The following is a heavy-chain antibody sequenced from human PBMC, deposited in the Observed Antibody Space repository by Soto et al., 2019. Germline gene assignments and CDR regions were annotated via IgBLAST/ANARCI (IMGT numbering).Heavy chain of an antibody. V-gene: IGHV1-46*01. CDR1: GYTFTSYY. D-gene: IGHD3-22*01. J-gene: IGHJ2*01. Sequence: ASVKVSCKASGYTFTSYYMHWVRQAPGQGLEWMGIINPSGGSTSYAQKFQGRVTMTRDTSTSTVYMELSSLRSEDTAVYYCARVGYYDSSGYPDWYFDLWGRGTLVTVSS. CDR2: INPSGGST. CDR3: ARVGYYDSSGYPDWYFDL.